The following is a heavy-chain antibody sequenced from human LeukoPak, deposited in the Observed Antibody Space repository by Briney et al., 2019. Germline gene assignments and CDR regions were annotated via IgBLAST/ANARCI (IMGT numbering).Heavy chain of an antibody. CDR1: GGTFSSYA. CDR3: ARDRNYNCGGDCYTFDY. D-gene: IGHD2-21*01. Sequence: SVKVSCKASGGTFSSYAISWVRQAPGRGLEWMGGIIPIFGTANYAQKFQGRVTITADESTSTAYMELSSLRSEDTAVYYCARDRNYNCGGDCYTFDYWGQGTLVTVSS. V-gene: IGHV1-69*01. CDR2: IIPIFGTA. J-gene: IGHJ4*02.